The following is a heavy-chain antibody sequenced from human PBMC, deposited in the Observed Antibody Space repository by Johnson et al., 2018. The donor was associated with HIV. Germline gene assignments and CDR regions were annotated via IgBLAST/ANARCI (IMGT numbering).Heavy chain of an antibody. CDR2: ISYDGSNK. V-gene: IGHV3-30*04. D-gene: IGHD3-10*01. J-gene: IGHJ3*02. Sequence: QMLLVESGGGVVQPGRSLRLSCAASGFTFSSYAMHWVRQAPGKGLEWVAVISYDGSNKYYADSVKGRFTISRDNSKNTLYLQMNSLRAEDTAVYYCARDRYYYGSGSRDAFDIWGQGTMVTVSS. CDR3: ARDRYYYGSGSRDAFDI. CDR1: GFTFSSYA.